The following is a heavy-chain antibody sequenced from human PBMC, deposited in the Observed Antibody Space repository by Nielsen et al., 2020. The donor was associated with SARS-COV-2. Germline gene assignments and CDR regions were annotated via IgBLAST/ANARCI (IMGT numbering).Heavy chain of an antibody. CDR2: ISDYYGNT. CDR1: GYTFISYG. V-gene: IGHV1-18*01. D-gene: IGHD1-26*01. J-gene: IGHJ6*02. CDR3: ARDGDVDVGDTSLYYYGVDV. Sequence: VQGSCKASGYTFISYGISWVRQAHGQGLEWMGWISDYYGNTNYAQKLQGRVTMTTDTSTSTAYMELKSLRSDDTAVYYCARDGDVDVGDTSLYYYGVDVWGQGTTVTVSS.